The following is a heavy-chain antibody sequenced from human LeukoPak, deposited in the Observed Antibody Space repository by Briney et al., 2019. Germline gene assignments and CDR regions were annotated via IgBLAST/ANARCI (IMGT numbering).Heavy chain of an antibody. J-gene: IGHJ3*02. D-gene: IGHD2-15*01. Sequence: SETLSLTCTVSGGSVSSGSYYWSWIRQPPGKGLEWIGYIYYSGSTNYNPPLKSRVTISVDTSKNQFSLKLSSVTAADTAVYYCARDPMAVAATLDAFDIWGQGTMVTVSS. CDR3: ARDPMAVAATLDAFDI. V-gene: IGHV4-61*01. CDR2: IYYSGST. CDR1: GGSVSSGSYY.